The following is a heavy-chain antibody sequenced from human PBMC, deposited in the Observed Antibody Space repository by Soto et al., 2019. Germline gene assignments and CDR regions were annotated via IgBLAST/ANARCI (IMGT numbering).Heavy chain of an antibody. CDR1: GFTFSSYA. CDR3: AKGRRGDCTNGVWKQCGDYYYMDV. J-gene: IGHJ6*03. V-gene: IGHV3-23*01. Sequence: GGSLRLSCAASGFTFSSYAMSWVRQAPGKGLEWVSAISGSGGSTYYADSVKGRFTISRDNSKNTLYLQMNSLRAEDTAVYYCAKGRRGDCTNGVWKQCGDYYYMDVWGKGTTVTVSS. D-gene: IGHD2-8*01. CDR2: ISGSGGST.